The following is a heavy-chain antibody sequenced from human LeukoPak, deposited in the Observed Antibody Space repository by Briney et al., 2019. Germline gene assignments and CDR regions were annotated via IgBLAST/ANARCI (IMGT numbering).Heavy chain of an antibody. Sequence: SQTLSLTCTVSGGSISSGSYYWSWIRQPAGKGLEWIGRIYTSGSTNYNPSPKSRVTISVDTSKNQFSLKLSSVTAADTAVYYCARARGGGSYWVDYWGQGTLVTVSS. V-gene: IGHV4-61*02. CDR2: IYTSGST. D-gene: IGHD1-26*01. CDR1: GGSISSGSYY. J-gene: IGHJ4*02. CDR3: ARARGGGSYWVDY.